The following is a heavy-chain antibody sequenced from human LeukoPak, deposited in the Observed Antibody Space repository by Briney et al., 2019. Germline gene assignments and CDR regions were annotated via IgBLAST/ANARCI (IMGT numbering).Heavy chain of an antibody. Sequence: ASVKVSCKASGGTLSSYVISWVRQAPGQGLAWMGRIIPILGIANYAQKFHGRVTITADKSTSTAYMELSSLRSEDTAVYYCARDPRLWFGDNAFDIWGQGTMVTVSS. CDR1: GGTLSSYV. D-gene: IGHD3-10*01. V-gene: IGHV1-69*04. J-gene: IGHJ3*02. CDR3: ARDPRLWFGDNAFDI. CDR2: IIPILGIA.